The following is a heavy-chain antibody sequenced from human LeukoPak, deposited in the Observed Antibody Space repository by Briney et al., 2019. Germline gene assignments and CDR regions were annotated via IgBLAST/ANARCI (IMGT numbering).Heavy chain of an antibody. CDR3: ARGVFWSGYINFDY. V-gene: IGHV1-8*01. CDR2: MNPNSGNT. Sequence: ASVKVSCKASGYTFTSYDINWVRQATGQGLEWMGWMNPNSGNTGYAQKFQGRVTMTRNTSISTAYMELSSLRSEDTAVYYCARGVFWSGYINFDYWGQGTLVTVSS. J-gene: IGHJ4*02. CDR1: GYTFTSYD. D-gene: IGHD3-3*01.